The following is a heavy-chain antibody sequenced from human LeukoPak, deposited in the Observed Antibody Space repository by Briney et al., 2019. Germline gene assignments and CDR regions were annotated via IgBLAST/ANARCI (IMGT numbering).Heavy chain of an antibody. V-gene: IGHV3-30*01. D-gene: IGHD5-18*01. CDR1: GFTFSSYA. CDR3: ARAARGYSYGYPEYWFDP. CDR2: ISYDGSNK. Sequence: PGRSLRLSCAASGFTFSSYAMHWVRQAPGKGLEWVAVISYDGSNKYYADSVKGRFTISRDNSKNTLYLQMNSLRAGDTAVYYCARAARGYSYGYPEYWFDPWGQGTLVTVSS. J-gene: IGHJ5*02.